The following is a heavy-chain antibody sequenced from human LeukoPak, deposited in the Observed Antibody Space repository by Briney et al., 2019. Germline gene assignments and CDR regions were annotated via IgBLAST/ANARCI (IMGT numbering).Heavy chain of an antibody. CDR3: ARSLGSGYYYEFYFDY. D-gene: IGHD3-22*01. CDR2: IIPIFGTA. CDR1: GGTFSSYA. Sequence: SVKVSCKASGGTFSSYAISWVRQAPGQGLEWMGGIIPIFGTANYAQKFQGRVTITADESTSTAYMELSSLRSEDTAVYYCARSLGSGYYYEFYFDYWGQGTLVTVSS. V-gene: IGHV1-69*13. J-gene: IGHJ4*02.